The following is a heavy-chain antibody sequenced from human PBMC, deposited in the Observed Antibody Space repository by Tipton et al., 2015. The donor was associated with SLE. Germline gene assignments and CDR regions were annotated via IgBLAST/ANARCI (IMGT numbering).Heavy chain of an antibody. J-gene: IGHJ4*02. CDR3: ARGRGGEFLDY. Sequence: SLRLSCAASGFTFSTSAMHWVRQAPGKGLEWVAVIWHAGSNKFYADSVKGRFTISRDNSKNTVSLQMNSLRVEDTAVYFCARGRGGEFLDYWGQGTLVTVSS. V-gene: IGHV3-33*01. D-gene: IGHD3-16*01. CDR1: GFTFSTSA. CDR2: IWHAGSNK.